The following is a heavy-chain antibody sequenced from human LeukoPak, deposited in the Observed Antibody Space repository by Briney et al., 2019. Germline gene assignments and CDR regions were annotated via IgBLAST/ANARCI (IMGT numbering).Heavy chain of an antibody. CDR3: AKNGDPTDYYYMDV. CDR2: ISSNGGST. CDR1: GFTFSSHA. J-gene: IGHJ6*03. V-gene: IGHV3-64*01. Sequence: GGSLRLSCAASGFTFSSHAMHWVRQAPGKGLEYVSAISSNGGSTYYANSVKGRFTISRDNSKNTLYLQMGSLRAEDMAVYYCAKNGDPTDYYYMDVWGKGTTVTVSS. D-gene: IGHD3-10*01.